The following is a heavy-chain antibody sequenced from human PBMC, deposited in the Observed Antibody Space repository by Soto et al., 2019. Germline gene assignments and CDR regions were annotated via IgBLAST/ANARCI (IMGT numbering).Heavy chain of an antibody. CDR1: GGSFSGYY. Sequence: QVQLQQWGAGLLNPSETLSLTCGVYGGSFSGYYWSWIRQPPGKGLEWLGEINHTGSTTYNSALKSRVPMSIDTSKKQFSLKLTSVTAADTAVYYCASGIRGIGAAGAVAWFDPWGQGTLVTVSS. CDR2: INHTGST. J-gene: IGHJ5*02. V-gene: IGHV4-34*01. D-gene: IGHD6-13*01. CDR3: ASGIRGIGAAGAVAWFDP.